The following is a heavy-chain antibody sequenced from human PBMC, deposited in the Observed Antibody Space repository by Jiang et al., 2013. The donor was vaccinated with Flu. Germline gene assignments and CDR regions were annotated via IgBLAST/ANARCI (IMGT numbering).Heavy chain of an antibody. D-gene: IGHD3-22*01. CDR1: GYSFTSYW. CDR2: IYPGDSDT. CDR3: ARQYYYDSSGYAPFGY. J-gene: IGHJ4*02. V-gene: IGHV5-51*01. Sequence: QLVESGAEVKKPGESLKISCKGSGYSFTSYWIGWVRQMPGKGLEWMGIIYPGDSDTRYSPSFQGQVTISADKSISTAYLQWSSLKASDTAMYYCARQYYYDSSGYAPFGYWGQGTLVTVSS.